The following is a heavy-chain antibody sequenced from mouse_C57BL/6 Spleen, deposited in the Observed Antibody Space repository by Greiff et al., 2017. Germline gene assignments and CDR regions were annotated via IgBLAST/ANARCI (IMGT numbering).Heavy chain of an antibody. CDR1: GYTFTSYW. V-gene: IGHV1-52*01. CDR3: ARRDWYFDV. Sequence: QVQLQQPGAELVRPGSSVKLSCKASGYTFTSYWMHWVKQRPIQGLEWIGNIDPSDSETPYNQKFKDKATLTVDKSSSTAYMQLSSLTSEDSAVYYCARRDWYFDVWGTGTSVTVSS. CDR2: IDPSDSET. J-gene: IGHJ1*03.